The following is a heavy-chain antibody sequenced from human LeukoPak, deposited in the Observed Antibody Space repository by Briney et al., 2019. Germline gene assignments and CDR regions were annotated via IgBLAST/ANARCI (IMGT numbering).Heavy chain of an antibody. CDR1: GMTLSNYA. V-gene: IGHV3-23*01. J-gene: IGHJ4*02. D-gene: IGHD3-16*02. CDR2: LSGYNGRK. Sequence: GGSLRLSCVVSGMTLSNYAMSWVRQAPGKGLEWVAGLSGYNGRKWYADSVQGRFTISRDNSKNTLYLQMHSLRGDDTAIYYCAKDVRRLRLGELSSTHDYWGQGTLVTVSS. CDR3: AKDVRRLRLGELSSTHDY.